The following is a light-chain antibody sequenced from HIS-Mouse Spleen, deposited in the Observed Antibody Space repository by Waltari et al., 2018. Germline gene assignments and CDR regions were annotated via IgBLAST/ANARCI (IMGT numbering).Light chain of an antibody. CDR1: SSNLGSNY. Sequence: QSVLTQPPSASGTPGQRVPISCSGSSSNLGSNYVYWYQQPPGTAPKPLIYRNNQRPSGVPDRFSGSKSGTSASLAISGLRSEDEADYYCAAWDDSLYVVFGGGTKLTVL. CDR3: AAWDDSLYVV. J-gene: IGLJ2*01. CDR2: RNN. V-gene: IGLV1-47*01.